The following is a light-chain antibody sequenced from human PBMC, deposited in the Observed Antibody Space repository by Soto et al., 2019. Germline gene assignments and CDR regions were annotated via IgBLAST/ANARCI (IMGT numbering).Light chain of an antibody. CDR2: GAS. CDR3: HQYNDGPAGT. Sequence: EIVMTQSPATLSVSPGERATLSCRASQSVSNNLAWYQQKPGQAPSLLIFGASTRATGIPVRFSGSGYGRQVTLTISSLQYEDFAVYYCHQYNDGPAGTFGQGTKVGIK. V-gene: IGKV3-15*01. CDR1: QSVSNN. J-gene: IGKJ1*01.